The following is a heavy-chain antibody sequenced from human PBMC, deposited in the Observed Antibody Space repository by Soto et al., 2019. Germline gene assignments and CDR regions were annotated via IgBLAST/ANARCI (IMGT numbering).Heavy chain of an antibody. Sequence: QVQLVESGGGLVKPGGSLRLSCAASGFTFSDYYMSWIRQAPGKGLEWVSYISSSGSTIYYADSVKGRFTISRDNAKNSLYLQMNSLRAEDTAMYYCARGLRFLEWLSNHYYYYMDVWGKGTTVTVSS. CDR1: GFTFSDYY. D-gene: IGHD3-3*01. CDR2: ISSSGSTI. CDR3: ARGLRFLEWLSNHYYYYMDV. V-gene: IGHV3-11*01. J-gene: IGHJ6*03.